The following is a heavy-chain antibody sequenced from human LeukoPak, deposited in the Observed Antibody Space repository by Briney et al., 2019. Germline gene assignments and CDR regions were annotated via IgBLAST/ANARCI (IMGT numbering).Heavy chain of an antibody. CDR2: IIPIFGTA. D-gene: IGHD3-3*01. V-gene: IGHV1-69*05. CDR1: GGTFSSYA. CDR3: ARDRRITIFGVVPYYYYYMDV. J-gene: IGHJ6*03. Sequence: ASVKVSCKASGGTFSSYAISWVRQAPGQGLEWMGGIIPIFGTANYAQKFQGRVTITTDESTSTAYMELSNLRSEDTAVYYCARDRRITIFGVVPYYYYYMDVWGKGTTVTVSS.